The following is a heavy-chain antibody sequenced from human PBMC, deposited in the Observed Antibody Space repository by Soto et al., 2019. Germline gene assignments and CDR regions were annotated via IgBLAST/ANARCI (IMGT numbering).Heavy chain of an antibody. Sequence: QVHLVQSGAEVKKPGSSVKVSCKASGGTFSTSSINRLRQAPGQRPEWMGNILPVFGTADYAQKFRDRVTITADKSTDTAYLELSSLFSEDAAVYYCARGHEYGGNTDAFDIWGQGTVVTVSS. J-gene: IGHJ3*02. D-gene: IGHD4-17*01. CDR2: ILPVFGTA. CDR1: GGTFSTSS. V-gene: IGHV1-69*14. CDR3: ARGHEYGGNTDAFDI.